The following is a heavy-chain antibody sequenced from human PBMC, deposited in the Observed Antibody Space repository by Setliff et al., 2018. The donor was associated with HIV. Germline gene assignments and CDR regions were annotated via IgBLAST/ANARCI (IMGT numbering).Heavy chain of an antibody. D-gene: IGHD3-3*01. V-gene: IGHV3-7*03. CDR1: GFTFSDFW. CDR2: ISPDGSRN. Sequence: GESPKISCEASGFTFSDFWMHWVRQAPGKGLEWVASISPDGSRNYCVGSVKGRFTASRDNAKSSLYLQMNSLRAEDTAVYYCARVNLTTNAVYGVVSNWFDPWGQGALVTVSS. CDR3: ARVNLTTNAVYGVVSNWFDP. J-gene: IGHJ5*02.